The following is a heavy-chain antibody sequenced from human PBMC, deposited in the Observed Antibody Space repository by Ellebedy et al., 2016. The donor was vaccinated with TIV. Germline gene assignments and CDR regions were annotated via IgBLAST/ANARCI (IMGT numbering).Heavy chain of an antibody. Sequence: PGGSLRLSCAASGFTFSTYAMHWVRQAPGKGLEWVAVILYDGNNKYYADSVKGRFTISRDNSKNTLYLQMNSLRAEDTSVFSCARDASGGWYPSYYFDYWGQGTLVTVSS. V-gene: IGHV3-30-3*01. J-gene: IGHJ4*02. CDR2: ILYDGNNK. CDR3: ARDASGGWYPSYYFDY. D-gene: IGHD6-19*01. CDR1: GFTFSTYA.